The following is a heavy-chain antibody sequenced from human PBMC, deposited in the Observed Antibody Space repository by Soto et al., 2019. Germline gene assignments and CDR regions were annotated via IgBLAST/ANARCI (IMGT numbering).Heavy chain of an antibody. CDR1: GFTFTSHW. V-gene: IGHV3-74*01. Sequence: EVQLVESGGGLVQPGGSLTLSCVASGFTFTSHWMYWVRQAPGKGLVWVSRSNSDGSSTDYADSVRGRFTISRDNAKNTLYLQRNSLRVEGTAVYYCARGGQWLAVFCFDFWGQGTLVTVSS. J-gene: IGHJ4*02. D-gene: IGHD6-19*01. CDR2: SNSDGSST. CDR3: ARGGQWLAVFCFDF.